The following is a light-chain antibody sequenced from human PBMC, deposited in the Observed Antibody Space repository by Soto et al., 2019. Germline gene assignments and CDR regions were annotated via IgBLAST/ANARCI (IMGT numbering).Light chain of an antibody. V-gene: IGKV3-20*01. CDR2: GAS. J-gene: IGKJ4*01. CDR3: QQYGTSLLT. CDR1: HSVSSSS. Sequence: EIVLTQSPGTLSLSPGQRATLSCRASHSVSSSSLAWYRQRPGQAPRLLIYGASSRATGIPDRFSGSGSGTDFTLTINRLEPEDFAVYYCQQYGTSLLTFGGGTRVEI.